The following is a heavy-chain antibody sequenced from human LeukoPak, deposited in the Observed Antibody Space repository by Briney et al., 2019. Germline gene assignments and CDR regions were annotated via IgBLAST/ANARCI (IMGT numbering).Heavy chain of an antibody. CDR3: AKRYNDY. CDR2: ISADGAGT. J-gene: IGHJ4*02. V-gene: IGHV3-23*01. D-gene: IGHD5-18*01. Sequence: GGSLRLSCAASGFTLSNCAMSLVRQAPGRGLEWVSAISADGAGTYYADSVKGRFTISRDNSKNTLYLQMNSLRGEDTAVYYCAKRYNDYWGQGTLVTVSS. CDR1: GFTLSNCA.